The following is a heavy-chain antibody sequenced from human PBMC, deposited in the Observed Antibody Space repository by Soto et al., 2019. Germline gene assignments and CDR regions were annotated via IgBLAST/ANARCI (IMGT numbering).Heavy chain of an antibody. CDR3: ARTTAVPNTLRSRYFFDY. D-gene: IGHD4-17*01. CDR1: GGSVSDKTYY. Sequence: SETLSLTCSVSGGSVSDKTYYWSWIRQPPGKRLEWIGYVYYSGTTNYNPSLKSRVTISVDLSKNRFSLRLSSVTTADTALYYCARTTAVPNTLRSRYFFDYWGKGTLATVSS. J-gene: IGHJ4*02. V-gene: IGHV4-61*01. CDR2: VYYSGTT.